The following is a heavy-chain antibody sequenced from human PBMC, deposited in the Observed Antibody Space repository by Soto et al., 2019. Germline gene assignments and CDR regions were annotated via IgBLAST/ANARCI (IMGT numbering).Heavy chain of an antibody. V-gene: IGHV4-61*08. CDR1: GGSISSGGYY. CDR2: IYYSGST. Sequence: SETLSLTCTVSGGSISSGGYYWSWIRQHPGKGLEWIGYIYYSGSTNYNPSLKSRVTISVDTSKNQFSLKLSSVTAADTAVYYCALPSESDYYYGMDVWGQGTTVTVSS. CDR3: ALPSESDYYYGMDV. J-gene: IGHJ6*02.